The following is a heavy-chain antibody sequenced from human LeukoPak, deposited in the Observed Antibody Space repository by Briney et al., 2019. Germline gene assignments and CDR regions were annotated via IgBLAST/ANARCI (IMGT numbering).Heavy chain of an antibody. CDR3: AREERGITGTTFFYYYYMDV. CDR2: IYNSGST. D-gene: IGHD1-7*01. J-gene: IGHJ6*03. Sequence: SETLSLTCTVSGGSISSYYWSWIRQPPGKGLEWIGYIYNSGSTNYNPSLKSRVTISIGTSKNQISLKLSSVTAADTAVYYCAREERGITGTTFFYYYYMDVWGKGTTVTVSS. V-gene: IGHV4-59*01. CDR1: GGSISSYY.